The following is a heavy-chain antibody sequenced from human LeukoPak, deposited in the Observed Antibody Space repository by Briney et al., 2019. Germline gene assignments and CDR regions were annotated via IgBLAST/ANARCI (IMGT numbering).Heavy chain of an antibody. V-gene: IGHV3-11*01. CDR1: GVTFSDYY. Sequence: DPGGSLRLSCAASGVTFSDYYMSWIRQAPGKGLEWVSYISSSGSTIYCADSVKGRFTISRDNAKNSLYLQMNSLRAEDTAVYYCARDKGRWLQGSFDYWGQGTLVTVSS. J-gene: IGHJ4*02. D-gene: IGHD5-24*01. CDR2: ISSSGSTI. CDR3: ARDKGRWLQGSFDY.